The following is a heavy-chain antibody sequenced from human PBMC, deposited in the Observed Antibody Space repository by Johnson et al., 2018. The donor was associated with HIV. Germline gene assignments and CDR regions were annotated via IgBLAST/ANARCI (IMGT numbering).Heavy chain of an antibody. CDR2: ISYDGSNQ. J-gene: IGHJ3*02. Sequence: QVQLVESGGGVVQPGRSLRLSCAASGFTFSRYAMHWVRQAPGKGLEWVAVISYDGSNQYYADSVKGPFTISRDNSKNTLDLQMNRLRAQDTAVYYCARDWEGYAFDIWGQGTMVTVSS. CDR1: GFTFSRYA. D-gene: IGHD1-26*01. CDR3: ARDWEGYAFDI. V-gene: IGHV3-30-3*01.